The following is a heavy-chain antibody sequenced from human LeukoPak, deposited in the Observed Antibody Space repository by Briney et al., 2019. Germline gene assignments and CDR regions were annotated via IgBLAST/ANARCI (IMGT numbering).Heavy chain of an antibody. Sequence: GGSLRLFCAASGFTVSSNYMSWVRQAPGKGLEWVSVIYSGGSTYYADSVKGRFTISRDNSKNTLYLQMNSLRAVDTAVYYCARVGGGYYFDYWGQGTLVTVSS. CDR3: ARVGGGYYFDY. CDR1: GFTVSSNY. CDR2: IYSGGST. D-gene: IGHD2-15*01. J-gene: IGHJ4*02. V-gene: IGHV3-66*01.